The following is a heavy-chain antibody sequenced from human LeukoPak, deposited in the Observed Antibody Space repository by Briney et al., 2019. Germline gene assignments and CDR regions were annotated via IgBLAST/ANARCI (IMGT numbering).Heavy chain of an antibody. J-gene: IGHJ4*02. D-gene: IGHD3-22*01. CDR3: VKSLSDFMIVVVISLDY. CDR1: GFTFSSYA. Sequence: PGGSLRLSCAASGFTFSSYAMSWVRQAPGKGLEWVSAISGSGGSTYYADSVKGRFTISRDNTKNTLYLQMNSLRAEDTAVYYCVKSLSDFMIVVVISLDYWGQGTLVTVSS. CDR2: ISGSGGST. V-gene: IGHV3-23*01.